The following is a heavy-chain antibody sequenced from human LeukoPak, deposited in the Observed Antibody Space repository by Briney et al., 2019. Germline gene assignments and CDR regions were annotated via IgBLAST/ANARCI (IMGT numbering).Heavy chain of an antibody. CDR3: ARAQLGTPTDC. CDR2: LTADGSST. J-gene: IGHJ4*02. Sequence: GGSLRLSCAASGFTLTTYAMYWVRQAPGKGLVWVSCLTADGSSTIYADSVMGRFTVSRDIAKNTIYLEMNSLRAEDTAVYYCARAQLGTPTDCWGQGTLVTVSS. D-gene: IGHD1-26*01. CDR1: GFTLTTYA. V-gene: IGHV3-74*01.